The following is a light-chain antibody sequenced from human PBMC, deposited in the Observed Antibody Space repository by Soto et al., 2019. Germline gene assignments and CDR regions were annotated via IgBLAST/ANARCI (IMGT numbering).Light chain of an antibody. CDR1: QSISTY. Sequence: DIQMTQSPSSLSASVGDRVTITCRASQSISTYFNWYQQKPGRAPNLLIYAASRLQSGVPSRFSGSGSGTDFTLTISSLQPEDFATYYCQQSYSTPLTFGGGTKVEIK. J-gene: IGKJ4*01. CDR2: AAS. V-gene: IGKV1-39*01. CDR3: QQSYSTPLT.